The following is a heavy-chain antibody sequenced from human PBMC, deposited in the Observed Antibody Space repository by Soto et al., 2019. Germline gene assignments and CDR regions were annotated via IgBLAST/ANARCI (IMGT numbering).Heavy chain of an antibody. Sequence: QVQLVQSGAEVKKPGASVKVSCKDSGYTFTSYGISWVRQAPGQGLEWMGWISAYNGKTNYAQKLQGRVSMTTDTATSTAYMELRSLISGGTAVYYCARDCAVARPFAFRGQVTLVTGSS. J-gene: IGHJ4*02. CDR2: ISAYNGKT. CDR3: ARDCAVARPFAF. V-gene: IGHV1-18*01. D-gene: IGHD6-19*01. CDR1: GYTFTSYG.